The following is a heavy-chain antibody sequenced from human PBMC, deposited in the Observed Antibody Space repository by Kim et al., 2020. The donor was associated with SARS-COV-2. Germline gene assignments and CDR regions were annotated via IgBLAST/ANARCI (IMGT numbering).Heavy chain of an antibody. V-gene: IGHV1-2*06. D-gene: IGHD6-6*01. Sequence: ASVKVSCKASGYTFNVYYIHWVRQAPGQGPDWMGRINPNGGVTIYAQKFQGRVTLTRDTSTSTAYMELSSLTSDDTAVYFCVRRASGTVAACDYWGQGTLVTVSS. J-gene: IGHJ4*02. CDR3: VRRASGTVAACDY. CDR2: INPNGGVT. CDR1: GYTFNVYY.